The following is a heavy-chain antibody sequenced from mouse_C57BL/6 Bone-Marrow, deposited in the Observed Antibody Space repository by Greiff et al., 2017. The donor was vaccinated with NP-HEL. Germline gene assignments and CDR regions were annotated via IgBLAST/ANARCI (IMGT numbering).Heavy chain of an antibody. J-gene: IGHJ4*01. CDR2: INPSNGGT. CDR3: AKAVVATSYYYAMDY. Sequence: QVHVKQSGTELVKPGASVKLSCKASGYTFTSYWMHWVKQRPGQGLEWIGNINPSNGGTNYNEKFKSKATLTVDKSSSTAYMQLSSLTSEDSAVYYCAKAVVATSYYYAMDYWGQGTSVTVSS. V-gene: IGHV1-53*01. D-gene: IGHD1-1*01. CDR1: GYTFTSYW.